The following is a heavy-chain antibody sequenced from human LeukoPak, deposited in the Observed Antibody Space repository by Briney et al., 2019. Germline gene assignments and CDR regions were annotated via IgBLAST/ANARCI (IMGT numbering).Heavy chain of an antibody. J-gene: IGHJ4*02. CDR3: ARGGSGSYYPDY. V-gene: IGHV1-18*01. D-gene: IGHD3-10*01. CDR2: ISPDSGNT. Sequence: ASVKVSCKASGYIFINYGISWVRQAPGQGLEWMGWISPDSGNTNYEQKLQGRVTMTTDTSTSTAYMELRSLRSDDTAVYYCARGGSGSYYPDYWGQGTLVTVSS. CDR1: GYIFINYG.